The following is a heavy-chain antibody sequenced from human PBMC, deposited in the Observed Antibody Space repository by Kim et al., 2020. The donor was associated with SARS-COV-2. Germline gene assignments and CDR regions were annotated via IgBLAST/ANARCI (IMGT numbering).Heavy chain of an antibody. CDR3: ARAPGYYYDSSGYQGAFDI. V-gene: IGHV3-13*01. Sequence: GRFTISRENAKNALYLQMNSLRAGDTAVYYCARAPGYYYDSSGYQGAFDIWGQGTMVTVSS. D-gene: IGHD3-22*01. J-gene: IGHJ3*02.